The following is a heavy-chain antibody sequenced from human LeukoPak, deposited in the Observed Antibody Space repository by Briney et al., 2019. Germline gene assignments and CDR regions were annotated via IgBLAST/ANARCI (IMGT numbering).Heavy chain of an antibody. CDR3: ARGPIHLWLHDGMDV. CDR2: IRSKAYGGTT. V-gene: IGHV3-49*04. J-gene: IGHJ6*02. D-gene: IGHD5-12*01. Sequence: GGSLRLSCTASGFIFGDYAMSWVRQAPGKGLEWVGFIRSKAYGGTTEYAASVKGRFTISRDASEGIAYLQMNSLRIDDTAVYYCARGPIHLWLHDGMDVWGQGTTVIVFS. CDR1: GFIFGDYA.